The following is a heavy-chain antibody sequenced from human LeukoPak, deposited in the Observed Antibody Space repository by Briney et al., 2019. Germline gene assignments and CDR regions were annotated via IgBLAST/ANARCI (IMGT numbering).Heavy chain of an antibody. CDR2: INGDGGST. J-gene: IGHJ4*02. D-gene: IGHD5-18*01. CDR3: ARDRATAMFDY. V-gene: IGHV3-74*01. Sequence: PGGSLRLSCAASGFTFSSYWMHWVRQAPGKGLVWVSRINGDGGSTTYADSVKGRFTISRDNAKNTLYLQMNSLGAEDTAVYYCARDRATAMFDYWAQGTLVTVSS. CDR1: GFTFSSYW.